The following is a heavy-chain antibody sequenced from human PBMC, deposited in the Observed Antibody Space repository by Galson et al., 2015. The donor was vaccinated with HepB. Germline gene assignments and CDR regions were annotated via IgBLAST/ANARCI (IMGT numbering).Heavy chain of an antibody. CDR2: ISAYNGNT. Sequence: SVKVSCKASGYTFTSYGISWVQQAPGQGLEWMGWISAYNGNTNYAQKLQGRVTMTTDTSTSTAYMELRSLRSDDTAVYYCARAPVTMVQGVIIDWYFDLWGRGTLVTVSS. J-gene: IGHJ2*01. CDR1: GYTFTSYG. D-gene: IGHD3-10*01. V-gene: IGHV1-18*01. CDR3: ARAPVTMVQGVIIDWYFDL.